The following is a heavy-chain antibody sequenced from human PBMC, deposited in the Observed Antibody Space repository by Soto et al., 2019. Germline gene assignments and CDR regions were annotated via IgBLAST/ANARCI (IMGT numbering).Heavy chain of an antibody. D-gene: IGHD3-22*01. Sequence: PSETLPLTCAVSGGSISRSNWRGWVRLPPGKGLEWIGEIYHSGITNYNPSLKCRVTIAVDKSKTQFPLKLSYVTAAYTAVYYCARNQYHDSTGSHGLDYWAPGTLVT. CDR1: GGSISRSNW. CDR3: ARNQYHDSTGSHGLDY. CDR2: IYHSGIT. J-gene: IGHJ4*02. V-gene: IGHV4-4*02.